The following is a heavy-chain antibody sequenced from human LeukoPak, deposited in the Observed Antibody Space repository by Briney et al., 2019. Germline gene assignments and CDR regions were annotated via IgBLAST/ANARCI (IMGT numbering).Heavy chain of an antibody. J-gene: IGHJ4*02. CDR3: ARSYRTIDY. Sequence: SDPLSLPCALSGHPLSRDYYWGWIRHPPGTGLEWIGSIYHSGRTHHNPSLTSRVTILVDTYKKQFSLKLGSVTAADTAVYYCARSYRTIDYWGQGTLVTVSS. CDR1: GHPLSRDYY. D-gene: IGHD1/OR15-1a*01. CDR2: IYHSGRT. V-gene: IGHV4-38-2*01.